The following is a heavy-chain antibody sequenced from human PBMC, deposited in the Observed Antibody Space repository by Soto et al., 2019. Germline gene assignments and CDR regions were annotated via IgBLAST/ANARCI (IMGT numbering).Heavy chain of an antibody. CDR2: IIPIFGTA. J-gene: IGHJ6*02. CDR1: GGTFSSYA. Sequence: QVQLVQSGAEVKKPGSSVKVSCKASGGTFSSYAISWVRQAPGQGLEWMGGIIPIFGTANYAQKFQGRVTITADKSTSTAYMELSSLRSEDTAVYYCARYGAEPRPKPRPNYYYYGMDVWGQGTTVTVSS. D-gene: IGHD4-17*01. CDR3: ARYGAEPRPKPRPNYYYYGMDV. V-gene: IGHV1-69*06.